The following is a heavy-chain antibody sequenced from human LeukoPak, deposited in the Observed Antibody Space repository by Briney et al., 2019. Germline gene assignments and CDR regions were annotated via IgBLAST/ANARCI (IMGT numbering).Heavy chain of an antibody. CDR1: GFTFSGYY. Sequence: GASVKVSCKASGFTFSGYYMQWVRQAPGEGLDWMGIINSSDGSTKYAQKFQGRVTMTGDTSTNTVYMELSSLRSEDTALYYCARDGLQTRYSWNDEGRKNWFDPWGQGTLVTVSS. J-gene: IGHJ5*02. CDR3: ARDGLQTRYSWNDEGRKNWFDP. D-gene: IGHD1-1*01. CDR2: INSSDGST. V-gene: IGHV1-46*01.